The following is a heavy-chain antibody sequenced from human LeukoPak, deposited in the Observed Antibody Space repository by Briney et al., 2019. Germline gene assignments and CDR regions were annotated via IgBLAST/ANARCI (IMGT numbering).Heavy chain of an antibody. CDR3: AKRGTYFGGFDY. J-gene: IGHJ4*02. CDR2: ISGSGGTT. V-gene: IGHV3-23*01. D-gene: IGHD1-26*01. CDR1: GLTFTNYD. Sequence: PGGSLKLSCAVSGLTFTNYDMSWVRQAAGNGLEWVSAISGSGGTTYYTESVKGRFTISRDNSKNTLYLQMNSLRGEDTAVYYCAKRGTYFGGFDYWGQGTLVTVSS.